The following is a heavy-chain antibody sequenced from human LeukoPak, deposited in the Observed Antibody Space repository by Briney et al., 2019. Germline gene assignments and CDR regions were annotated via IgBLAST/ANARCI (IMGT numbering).Heavy chain of an antibody. CDR2: IYYSGST. CDR1: GDSISSSSSY. D-gene: IGHD3-9*01. J-gene: IGHJ6*03. Sequence: SETLSLTCTVSGDSISSSSSYWGWIRQPPGKGLEWIGSIYYSGSTYYNTSLKSRVTISVDTSKNQFSLKLSSVTAADTAVYYCARVVRYVAPPGYYMDVWGKGTTVTVSS. CDR3: ARVVRYVAPPGYYMDV. V-gene: IGHV4-39*07.